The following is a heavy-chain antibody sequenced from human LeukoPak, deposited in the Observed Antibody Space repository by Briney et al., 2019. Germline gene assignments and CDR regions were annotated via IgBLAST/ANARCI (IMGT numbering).Heavy chain of an antibody. Sequence: LPGGSLRLSRAASEFTFSSYAMSWVRQARGKGLEWVSAISGSGGSTYYADSVKGRFTISRDNSNYTLYLQMSSLRVEDTAVYFCAKDLQSVYSSGWLHHYFDSWGPGTLLIVSS. CDR1: EFTFSSYA. D-gene: IGHD6-19*01. J-gene: IGHJ4*02. CDR3: AKDLQSVYSSGWLHHYFDS. CDR2: ISGSGGST. V-gene: IGHV3-23*01.